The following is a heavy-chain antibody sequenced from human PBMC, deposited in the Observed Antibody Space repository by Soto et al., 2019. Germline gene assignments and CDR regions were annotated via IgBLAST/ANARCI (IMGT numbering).Heavy chain of an antibody. D-gene: IGHD2-8*01. V-gene: IGHV4-39*01. CDR3: ARWALTRTKGYYYGLDV. CDR2: IYYTGRT. CDR1: GGSISNSSYY. Sequence: KTSETLSLTCTVSGGSISNSSYYWAWIHQPPGKGLEWIGTIYYTGRTYYNPSLKSRVTMSVDTSKNQFSLKLSSVTAADTAVYYCARWALTRTKGYYYGLDVWGQGTTVTVSS. J-gene: IGHJ6*02.